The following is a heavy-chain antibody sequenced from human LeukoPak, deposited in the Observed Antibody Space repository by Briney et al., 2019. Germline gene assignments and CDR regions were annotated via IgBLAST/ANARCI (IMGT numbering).Heavy chain of an antibody. D-gene: IGHD3-10*01. CDR3: VREGYGPDNYPFDS. V-gene: IGHV3-74*01. Sequence: PGGSLRLSCAVSGFTFTSHWMHWVRQAPGKGLVWVSRITSHGTNTTYADSVKGRFTISRDNAKNTLYLQMNSLRAEDTAVYYCVREGYGPDNYPFDSWGQGTLVTVSS. J-gene: IGHJ4*02. CDR1: GFTFTSHW. CDR2: ITSHGTNT.